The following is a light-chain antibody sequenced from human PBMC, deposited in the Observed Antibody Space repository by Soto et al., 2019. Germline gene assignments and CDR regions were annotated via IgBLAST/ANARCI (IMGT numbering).Light chain of an antibody. CDR2: DAS. V-gene: IGKV3-15*01. CDR3: HQYSKWPQT. Sequence: EVVITQSPATLSVSPGETAHLSYRASHSVGTKLAWYQQRPGQAPRLLISDASTRATSISARFSGSGSVTQFTLTISSLQSEDIALYYCHQYSKWPQTFGQGTKVDIK. J-gene: IGKJ1*01. CDR1: HSVGTK.